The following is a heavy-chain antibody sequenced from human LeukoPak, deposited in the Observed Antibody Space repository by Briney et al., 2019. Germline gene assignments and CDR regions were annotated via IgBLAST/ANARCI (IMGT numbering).Heavy chain of an antibody. D-gene: IGHD3-22*01. CDR3: AGYYDSSDYYTGY. J-gene: IGHJ4*02. CDR2: IYYSGST. Sequence: PGGSLRLSCAASGFTVSSNYMSWVRQPPGKGLEWIGSIYYSGSTYYNPSLKSRVTISVDTSKNQFSLKLSSVTAADTAVYYCAGYYDSSDYYTGYWGQGTLVTVSS. CDR1: GFTVSSNY. V-gene: IGHV4-59*05.